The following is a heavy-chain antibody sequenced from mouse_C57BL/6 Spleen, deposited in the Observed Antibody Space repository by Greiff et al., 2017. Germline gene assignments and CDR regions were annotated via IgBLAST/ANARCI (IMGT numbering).Heavy chain of an antibody. V-gene: IGHV1-9*01. J-gene: IGHJ3*01. CDR3: ARWGITTVVAPAY. CDR1: GYTFTGYW. CDR2: ILPGSGST. D-gene: IGHD1-1*01. Sequence: VQLQQSGAELMKPGASVKLSCKATGYTFTGYWIEWVKQRPGHGLEWIGEILPGSGSTNYNEKFKGKATFTEDTSSNTAYMQLSSLTAVDSAIYSCARWGITTVVAPAYWGQGTLVTVSA.